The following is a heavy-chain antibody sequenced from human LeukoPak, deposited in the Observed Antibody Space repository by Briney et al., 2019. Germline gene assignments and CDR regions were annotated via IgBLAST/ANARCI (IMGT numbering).Heavy chain of an antibody. J-gene: IGHJ4*02. CDR2: IRYDGSNK. CDR3: AKPHFDD. CDR1: GFSFSSYG. Sequence: GGSLRLSCAASGFSFSSYGMHWVRQAPGKGLEWVAFIRYDGSNKYYADSVKGRFTISRDNYKNTLYLQMNNLRAGDTAGYYCAKPHFDDWGQGTLVTVSS. V-gene: IGHV3-30*02.